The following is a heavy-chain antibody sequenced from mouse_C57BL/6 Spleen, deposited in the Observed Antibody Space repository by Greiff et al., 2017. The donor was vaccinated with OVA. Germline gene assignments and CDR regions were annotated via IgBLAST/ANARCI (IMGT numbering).Heavy chain of an antibody. CDR3: ARDRARYDGYLDY. D-gene: IGHD2-3*01. Sequence: VQLQQPGAELVKPGASVKISCKASGYSFTSYYIHWVKQRPGQGLEWIGWIYPGSGNTKYNEKFKGKATLTADTSSSTAYMQLSSLTSEDSAVYYCARDRARYDGYLDYWGQGTTLTVSS. V-gene: IGHV1-66*01. J-gene: IGHJ2*01. CDR2: IYPGSGNT. CDR1: GYSFTSYY.